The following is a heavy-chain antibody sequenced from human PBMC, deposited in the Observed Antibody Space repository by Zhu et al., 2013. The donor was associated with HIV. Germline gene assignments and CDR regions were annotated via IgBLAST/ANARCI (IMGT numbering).Heavy chain of an antibody. CDR1: GGSFTSYA. D-gene: IGHD3-3*01. J-gene: IGHJ6*01. V-gene: IGHV1-69*01. CDR2: IIPIFGTA. Sequence: QVQLVQSGAEVKKPGSSVKVSCKSSGGSFTSYAISWGRQAPGQGLEWMGGIIPIFGTADYAQKFQGRVTITADESTSTAYMELSSLRSEDTAVYYCARDKGPYYVFWSGRLAYYYGMDVVGSEGTTVHRLL. CDR3: ARDKGPYYVFWSGRLAYYYGMDV.